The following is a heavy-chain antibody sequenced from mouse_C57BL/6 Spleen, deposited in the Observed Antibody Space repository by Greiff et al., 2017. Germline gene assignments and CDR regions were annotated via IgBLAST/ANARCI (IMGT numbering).Heavy chain of an antibody. V-gene: IGHV5-12*01. CDR1: GFTFSDYY. CDR3: ARYRDYDRYFDV. J-gene: IGHJ1*03. Sequence: EVKVVESGGGLVQPGGSLKLSCAASGFTFSDYYMYWVRQTPEKRLEWVAYISNGGGSNYYPDTVKGRFTISRDNAKNTLYLQMSRLKSEDTAMYYCARYRDYDRYFDVWGTGTTVTVSS. CDR2: ISNGGGSN. D-gene: IGHD2-4*01.